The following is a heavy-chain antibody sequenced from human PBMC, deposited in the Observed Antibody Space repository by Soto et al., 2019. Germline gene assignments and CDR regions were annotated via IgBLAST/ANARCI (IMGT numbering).Heavy chain of an antibody. D-gene: IGHD6-19*01. CDR2: IGTAGDT. Sequence: GGSLRLSCAASGFTFSSYDMHWVRQATGKGLEWVSAIGTAGDTYYPGSVKGRFTISRENAKNSLYLQMNSLRAEDTAVYYCARVRIISSGWYDFDYWGQGTLVTVSS. CDR1: GFTFSSYD. V-gene: IGHV3-13*01. J-gene: IGHJ4*02. CDR3: ARVRIISSGWYDFDY.